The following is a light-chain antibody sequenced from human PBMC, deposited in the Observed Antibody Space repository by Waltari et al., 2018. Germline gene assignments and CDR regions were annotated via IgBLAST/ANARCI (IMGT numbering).Light chain of an antibody. J-gene: IGKJ2*01. CDR3: QQHKAYPYT. CDR2: QAS. V-gene: IGKV1-5*03. Sequence: DIQMTQSPSTLSASVGDRVTITCRAGQSISNYLAWYQQKPGKAPNRLIYQASVLEGGVPSRFSGSGSGTDFTLTISSLQPDDFETYYCQQHKAYPYTFGQGTKLAIK. CDR1: QSISNY.